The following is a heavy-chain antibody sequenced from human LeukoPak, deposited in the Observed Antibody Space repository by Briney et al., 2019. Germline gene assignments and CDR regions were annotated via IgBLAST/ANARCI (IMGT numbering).Heavy chain of an antibody. Sequence: GRSLRLSCAVSGFTFEDYAMHWVRQAPGKGLDWVAAISWNSGSINYADSVKGRFTISRDNAKNSLYLQMNSLRAGDTAFYYCVKERSRTGYFDYWGQGTLVTVSS. CDR3: VKERSRTGYFDY. CDR1: GFTFEDYA. V-gene: IGHV3-9*01. CDR2: ISWNSGSI. D-gene: IGHD2-2*01. J-gene: IGHJ4*02.